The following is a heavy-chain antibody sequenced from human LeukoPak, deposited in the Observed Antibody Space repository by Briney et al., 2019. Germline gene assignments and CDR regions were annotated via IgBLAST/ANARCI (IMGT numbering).Heavy chain of an antibody. J-gene: IGHJ5*02. CDR1: GDSVSSNSAA. D-gene: IGHD3-3*01. CDR2: TYYRSNWYN. Sequence: SQTLSLTCAISGDSVSSNSAAGNWIRQSPSRGLEWLGRTYYRSNWYNDYAVSVKSRITITPATSHNQCSLTLSSLTPEYTVTYYCAKDQLGGGWSDPWGQGNLVTASS. CDR3: AKDQLGGGWSDP. V-gene: IGHV6-1*01.